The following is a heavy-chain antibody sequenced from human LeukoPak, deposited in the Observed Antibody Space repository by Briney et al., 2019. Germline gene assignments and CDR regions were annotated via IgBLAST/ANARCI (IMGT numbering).Heavy chain of an antibody. Sequence: PSETLSLTCTVSGGSISSYYWNCIRQPPGKGLEWIGYICYSGTTSYNPSLKSRVSISVDTSKNQISLKLSSVTAADTAVYYCARDQGEGLDIWGQGTMVTVSS. CDR1: GGSISSYY. D-gene: IGHD1-26*01. CDR2: ICYSGTT. V-gene: IGHV4-59*01. CDR3: ARDQGEGLDI. J-gene: IGHJ3*02.